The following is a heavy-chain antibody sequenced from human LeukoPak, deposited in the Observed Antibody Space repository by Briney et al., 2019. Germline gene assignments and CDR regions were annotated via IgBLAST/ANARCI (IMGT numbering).Heavy chain of an antibody. J-gene: IGHJ6*02. CDR3: ARNTGIAAAGATDV. V-gene: IGHV1-18*01. D-gene: IGHD6-13*01. CDR1: GYTFTSYG. CDR2: ISAYNGNT. Sequence: RASVKVSCKASGYTFTSYGISWVRQAPGQGLEWMGWISAYNGNTNYAQKLQGRVTMTTDTSTSTAYMELRSLRSDDTAVYYCARNTGIAAAGATDVWSQGTTVTVSS.